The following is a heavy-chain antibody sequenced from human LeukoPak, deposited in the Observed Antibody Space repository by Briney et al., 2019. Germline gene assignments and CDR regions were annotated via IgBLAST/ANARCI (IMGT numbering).Heavy chain of an antibody. D-gene: IGHD5-18*01. CDR3: ARGLEPTGDSYGYLNWFDP. J-gene: IGHJ5*02. V-gene: IGHV4-59*01. CDR2: IYYSGST. Sequence: PSETLSLTCTVSGGSISNYYWSWIRQPPGKGLEWIGYIYYSGSTNYNPSLKSRVTISVDTSKNQFSLKLSSVTAADTAVYYCARGLEPTGDSYGYLNWFDPWGQETLVTVSS. CDR1: GGSISNYY.